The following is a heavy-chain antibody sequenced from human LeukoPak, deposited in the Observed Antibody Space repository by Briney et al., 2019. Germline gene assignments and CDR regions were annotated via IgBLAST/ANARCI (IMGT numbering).Heavy chain of an antibody. J-gene: IGHJ4*02. Sequence: SETLSLTCTVSGGSISSYYWSWICQPPGKGLEWIGYIYYSGSTYYNPSLKSRVTISVDTSKNQFSLKLSSVTAADTAVYYCARARRTYYYDSSGQVYFDYWGQGTLVTVSS. D-gene: IGHD3-22*01. CDR3: ARARRTYYYDSSGQVYFDY. CDR2: IYYSGST. CDR1: GGSISSYY. V-gene: IGHV4-30-4*08.